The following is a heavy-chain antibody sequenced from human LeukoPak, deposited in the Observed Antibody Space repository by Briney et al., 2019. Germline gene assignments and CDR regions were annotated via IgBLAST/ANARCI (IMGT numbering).Heavy chain of an antibody. Sequence: GGSLRLSCAASGFTFGSYAMSWVRQAPGKGLEWVSAISGSGGSTYYADSVKGRFTISRDNSKNTLYPQMNSLRAEDTAVYYCARHHYGYYYYYYMDVWGKGTTVTVSS. V-gene: IGHV3-23*01. CDR2: ISGSGGST. CDR1: GFTFGSYA. CDR3: ARHHYGYYYYYYMDV. J-gene: IGHJ6*03. D-gene: IGHD3-16*01.